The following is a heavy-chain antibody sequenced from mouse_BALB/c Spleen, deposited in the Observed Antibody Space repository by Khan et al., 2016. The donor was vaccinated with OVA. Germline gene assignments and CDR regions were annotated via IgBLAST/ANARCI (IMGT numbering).Heavy chain of an antibody. D-gene: IGHD1-1*01. Sequence: QVRLQQSGAELARPGASVKMSCKASGYTFTSYSMHWIKQRPGQGLEWIGNINPSNAYSNYNQKFKDKATLNAAKSSSTAYMQRSSLTSEDSAVYYCARDFHYYGSRGALDYWGQGTSVTVSS. J-gene: IGHJ4*01. CDR2: INPSNAYS. CDR1: GYTFTSYS. CDR3: ARDFHYYGSRGALDY. V-gene: IGHV1-4*01.